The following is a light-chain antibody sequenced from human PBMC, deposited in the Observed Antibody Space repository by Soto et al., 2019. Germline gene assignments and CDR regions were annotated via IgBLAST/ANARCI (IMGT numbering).Light chain of an antibody. CDR1: SSDVGSYNL. CDR2: DVT. Sequence: QSALTQPASVSGSPGQSITISCTGTSSDVGSYNLVSWYQQHPGKVPKLMIYDVTQRPSGVSHRFSGSKSGNTASLTISGLQAEDEADYYCCSYASCSVWVFGGGTKLTVL. J-gene: IGLJ3*02. V-gene: IGLV2-23*02. CDR3: CSYASCSVWV.